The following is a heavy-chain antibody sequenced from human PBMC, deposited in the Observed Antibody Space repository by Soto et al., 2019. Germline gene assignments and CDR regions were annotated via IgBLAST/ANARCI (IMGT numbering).Heavy chain of an antibody. V-gene: IGHV1-3*01. CDR3: ARSSAMITFGGVYDY. J-gene: IGHJ4*02. Sequence: ASVKVSCKASGYTFTSYAMHWVRQAPGQRLEGMGWINAGNGNTKYSQKFQGRVTITRDTSASTAYMELSSLRSEDTAVYYCARSSAMITFGGVYDYWGQGNLVTVSS. D-gene: IGHD3-16*01. CDR1: GYTFTSYA. CDR2: INAGNGNT.